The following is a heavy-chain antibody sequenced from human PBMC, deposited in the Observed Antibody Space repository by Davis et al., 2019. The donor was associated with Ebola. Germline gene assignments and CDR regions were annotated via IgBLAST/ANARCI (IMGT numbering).Heavy chain of an antibody. J-gene: IGHJ6*01. Sequence: SETLSLTCTVSGGSISSSSYYWGWIRQPPGKGLEWIGSIYYSGSTYYNPSLKSRVTISVDTSKNQFSLKLSSVTAADTAVYYCARGLTGTILYYYGMDVWGQGTTVTVSS. CDR2: IYYSGST. CDR1: GGSISSSSYY. CDR3: ARGLTGTILYYYGMDV. D-gene: IGHD1-7*01. V-gene: IGHV4-39*07.